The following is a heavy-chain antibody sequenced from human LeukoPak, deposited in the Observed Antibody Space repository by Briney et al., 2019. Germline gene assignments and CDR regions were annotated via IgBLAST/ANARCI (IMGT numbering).Heavy chain of an antibody. CDR3: ARDPGWGPPTEGDY. J-gene: IGHJ4*02. D-gene: IGHD3-16*01. CDR1: GGSISSYY. CDR2: TYHSGST. V-gene: IGHV4-59*12. Sequence: SETLSLTCTVSGGSISSYYWSWIRQPPGKGLEWIGYTYHSGSTYYNPSLKSRVTISVDRSKNQFSLKLSSVTAADTAVYYCARDPGWGPPTEGDYWGQGTLVTVSS.